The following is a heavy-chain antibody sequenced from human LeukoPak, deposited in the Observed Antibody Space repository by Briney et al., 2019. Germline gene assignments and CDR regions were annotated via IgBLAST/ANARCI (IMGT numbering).Heavy chain of an antibody. J-gene: IGHJ4*02. V-gene: IGHV3-15*01. CDR2: IKSNTDGGTT. D-gene: IGHD6-13*01. CDR1: GFTFSNAW. CDR3: TTDAGYDSRWYNY. Sequence: PGGSLRLSCAASGFTFSNAWMSWVRQAPGEGLEWVGRIKSNTDGGTTDYAAPVKGRFTISRDDSKNTLYLRMNSLKTEDTAVYCCTTDAGYDSRWYNYWGQGTLVTVSS.